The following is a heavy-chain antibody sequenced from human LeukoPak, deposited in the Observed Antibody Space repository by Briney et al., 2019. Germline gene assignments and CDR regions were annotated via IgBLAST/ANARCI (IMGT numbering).Heavy chain of an antibody. Sequence: GGSLRLSCAASGFTVSSNYMSWVRQAPWKGLEWVSVIYSGGSTYYADSVKGRFTISRDNSKNTLYLQMNSLRVEDTAVYYCARGGGSGSYYNARFDYWGQGTLVTVSS. CDR1: GFTVSSNY. CDR3: ARGGGSGSYYNARFDY. D-gene: IGHD3-10*01. V-gene: IGHV3-53*01. J-gene: IGHJ4*02. CDR2: IYSGGST.